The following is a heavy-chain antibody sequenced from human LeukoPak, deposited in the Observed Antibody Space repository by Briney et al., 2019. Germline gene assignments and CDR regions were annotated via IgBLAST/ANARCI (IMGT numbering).Heavy chain of an antibody. J-gene: IGHJ4*02. Sequence: GGSLRLSCAASGFTFSSYWMNWVRQAPGKGLEWVANIKQDGSEKYYVDSVKGRFTISRDNAKNSLYLQMNSLRAEDTAVYYCARARLDFWSGPWDYWGQGTLVTVSS. CDR3: ARARLDFWSGPWDY. CDR1: GFTFSSYW. D-gene: IGHD3-3*01. CDR2: IKQDGSEK. V-gene: IGHV3-7*01.